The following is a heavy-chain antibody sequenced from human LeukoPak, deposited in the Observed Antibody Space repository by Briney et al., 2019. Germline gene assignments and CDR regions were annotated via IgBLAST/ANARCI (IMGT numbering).Heavy chain of an antibody. Sequence: GGSLRLSCAASGFTFSSYGMHWVRQAPGKGLEWVAVISYDGSNKYYADSVKDRFTISRDNSKNTLYLQMNSLRAEDTAVYYCAKPPIDLYYYYGMDVWGQGTTVTVSS. V-gene: IGHV3-30*18. CDR1: GFTFSSYG. CDR3: AKPPIDLYYYYGMDV. J-gene: IGHJ6*02. CDR2: ISYDGSNK.